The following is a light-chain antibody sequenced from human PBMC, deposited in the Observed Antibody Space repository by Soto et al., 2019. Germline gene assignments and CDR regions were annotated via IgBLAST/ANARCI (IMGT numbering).Light chain of an antibody. J-gene: IGKJ5*01. CDR3: QQSFNTPYT. Sequence: DIQMTQSPSSLSASVRDRVRITCRARQNITKNLNCYQQKPRQTPNHRIYSESDFLSGVPSRLSGSGAGAELILTISGLQPEDFATYYCQQSFNTPYTFGQGTRLEI. CDR1: QNITKN. CDR2: SES. V-gene: IGKV1-39*01.